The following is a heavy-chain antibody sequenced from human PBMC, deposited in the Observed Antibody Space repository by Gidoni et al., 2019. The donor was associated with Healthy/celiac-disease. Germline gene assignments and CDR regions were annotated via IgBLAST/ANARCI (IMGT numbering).Heavy chain of an antibody. CDR1: GFTFSSYG. D-gene: IGHD6-13*01. Sequence: VQLVESGGGVVQPGRSLRLSCSASGFTFSSYGMHGVRQAPGKGLEWVAVRWYDGSNKYYAEYVKGRFTISRDNSKNTLYLQMNSLRAEDTAVYYCARDRAAAGTFDYWGQGTLVTVSS. CDR3: ARDRAAAGTFDY. J-gene: IGHJ4*02. V-gene: IGHV3-33*01. CDR2: RWYDGSNK.